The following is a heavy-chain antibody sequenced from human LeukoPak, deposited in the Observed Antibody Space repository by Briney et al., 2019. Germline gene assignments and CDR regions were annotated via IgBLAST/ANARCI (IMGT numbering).Heavy chain of an antibody. Sequence: HGESLKISCAASGFTFSSYGMSWVRQAPGKGLEWVSAISGSGGSTYYADSVKGRFTISRDNSKNTLYLQMNSLRAEDTAIYYCAKDLIITATVGCVYDYWGQGTLVTVSS. CDR2: ISGSGGST. CDR3: AKDLIITATVGCVYDY. D-gene: IGHD1-7*01. J-gene: IGHJ4*02. CDR1: GFTFSSYG. V-gene: IGHV3-23*01.